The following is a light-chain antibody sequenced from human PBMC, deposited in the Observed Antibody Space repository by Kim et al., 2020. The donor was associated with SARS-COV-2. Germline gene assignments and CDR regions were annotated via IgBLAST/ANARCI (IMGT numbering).Light chain of an antibody. Sequence: QTPTLTCPGNSNNVGNQGASWLQQLQGHPPKLLSHRNNNRPSGISEGFSASRSGNTATLTITGLQPEDAADYYCSAWDSSVSAWVFGGGTQLTVL. CDR1: SNNVGNQG. CDR3: SAWDSSVSAWV. J-gene: IGLJ3*02. CDR2: RNN. V-gene: IGLV10-54*01.